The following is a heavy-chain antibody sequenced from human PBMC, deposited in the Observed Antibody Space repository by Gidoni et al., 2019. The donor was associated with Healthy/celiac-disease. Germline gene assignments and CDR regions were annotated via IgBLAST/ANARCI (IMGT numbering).Heavy chain of an antibody. D-gene: IGHD3-16*01. J-gene: IGHJ4*02. V-gene: IGHV3-11*01. CDR2: ISSSGSTI. CDR3: ARDAGRSGISNRAFKLGVLY. CDR1: GFTFSDYY. Sequence: QVQLVESGGGLVKPGGSLRLSCAASGFTFSDYYMSWIRQAPGKGLEWVSYISSSGSTIYYADSVKGRFTISRDNAKNSLYLQMNSLRAEDTAVYYCARDAGRSGISNRAFKLGVLYWGQGTLVTVSS.